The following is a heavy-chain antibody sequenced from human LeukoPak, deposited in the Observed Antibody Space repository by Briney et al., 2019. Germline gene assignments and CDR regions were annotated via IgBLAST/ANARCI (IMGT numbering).Heavy chain of an antibody. CDR2: ISYDGSNK. CDR3: ASEKVTGFDY. Sequence: GGSLRLSCAASGFTFTSYAMHRVRQAPGKGLEWVAVISYDGSNKYYADSVKGRFTISRDNSKNTLYLQMNSLRPEDTAVYYCASEKVTGFDYWGQGTLVTVSS. D-gene: IGHD2-21*02. V-gene: IGHV3-30*04. CDR1: GFTFTSYA. J-gene: IGHJ4*02.